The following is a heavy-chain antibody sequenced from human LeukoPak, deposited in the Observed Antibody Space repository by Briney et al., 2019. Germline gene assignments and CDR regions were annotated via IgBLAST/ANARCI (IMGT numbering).Heavy chain of an antibody. CDR1: GFTFSSHA. J-gene: IGHJ4*02. CDR2: ISGSGGTS. Sequence: GGSLRLSCAASGFTFSSHAMRWVRQAPGKGLEWVSGISGSGGTSYYADSVKGRFTISRDNSKNTLYLQMNSLRAEDTAVYYCAKDRLEHDYWGQGTLVTVSS. CDR3: AKDRLEHDY. V-gene: IGHV3-23*01. D-gene: IGHD1/OR15-1a*01.